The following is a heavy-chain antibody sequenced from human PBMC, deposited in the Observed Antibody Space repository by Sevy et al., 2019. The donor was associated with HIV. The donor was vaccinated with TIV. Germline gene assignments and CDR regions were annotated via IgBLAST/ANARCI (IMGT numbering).Heavy chain of an antibody. CDR1: GGSVSSSGYY. CDR3: ARQGDIVDRAFDF. V-gene: IGHV4-39*01. J-gene: IGHJ4*02. D-gene: IGHD2-15*01. Sequence: SETLSLTCTVSGGSVSSSGYYWGWIRQPPGKGLEWIGNVYYSGSADYNPSLKSRATISVDTSKNQFSLKVKSVTAADTAVYYCARQGDIVDRAFDFWGQGTLVTVSS. CDR2: VYYSGSA.